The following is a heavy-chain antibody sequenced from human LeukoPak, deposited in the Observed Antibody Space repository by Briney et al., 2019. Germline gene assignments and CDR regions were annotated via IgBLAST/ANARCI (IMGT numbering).Heavy chain of an antibody. D-gene: IGHD3-22*01. CDR2: ISYDGSNK. Sequence: GGSLRLSCAASGFTFSSYGMHWVRQAPGRGLEWVAVISYDGSNKYYTDSVKGRFTISRDNSKNTLYLQMNSLRAEDTAVYYCAREPTYYDSSGFLGYFDYWGQGTLVTVSS. CDR1: GFTFSSYG. J-gene: IGHJ4*02. V-gene: IGHV3-30*19. CDR3: AREPTYYDSSGFLGYFDY.